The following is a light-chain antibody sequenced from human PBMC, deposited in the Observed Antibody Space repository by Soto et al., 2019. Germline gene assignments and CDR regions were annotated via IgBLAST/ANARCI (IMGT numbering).Light chain of an antibody. CDR3: QQYNNWHTWT. CDR1: QSVSSN. J-gene: IGKJ1*01. CDR2: GAS. V-gene: IGKV3-15*01. Sequence: EIVMTQSPATLSVSPGERATLSCRASQSVSSNLAWYQQKPGQAPRLLIYGASTRATGIPARFSGSGSGTEFTLTISRLQSEDFAVYYCQQYNNWHTWTFGQGTKVEIK.